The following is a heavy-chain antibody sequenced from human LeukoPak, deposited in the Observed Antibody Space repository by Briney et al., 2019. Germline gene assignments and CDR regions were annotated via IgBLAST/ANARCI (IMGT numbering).Heavy chain of an antibody. CDR2: ISSSSSYI. J-gene: IGHJ6*02. D-gene: IGHD5-24*01. CDR1: GFTFSSYS. Sequence: GGSLRLSCAASGFTFSSYSMNWVRQAPGKGLEWVSSISSSSSYIYYADSVKGRFTISRDNAKNSLYLQMNSLRAEDTAVYYCAREGDGYNTNNYYYYGMDVWGQGTTVTVSS. CDR3: AREGDGYNTNNYYYYGMDV. V-gene: IGHV3-21*01.